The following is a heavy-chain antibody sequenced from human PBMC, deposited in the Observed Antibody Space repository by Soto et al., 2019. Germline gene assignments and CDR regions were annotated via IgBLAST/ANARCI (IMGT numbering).Heavy chain of an antibody. CDR1: GFTFSSYA. D-gene: IGHD1-7*01. CDR3: ARGNGNYLYFFDY. CDR2: ISYDGNNK. J-gene: IGHJ4*02. Sequence: QVQLVESGGGVVQPGRSLRLSCAASGFTFSSYAMHWVRQAPGKGLEWVAVISYDGNNKVYADSVKGRFTISRDDSKNTLYLQMNSLRAEDTAVYYCARGNGNYLYFFDYWGQGTLVTVSS. V-gene: IGHV3-30-3*01.